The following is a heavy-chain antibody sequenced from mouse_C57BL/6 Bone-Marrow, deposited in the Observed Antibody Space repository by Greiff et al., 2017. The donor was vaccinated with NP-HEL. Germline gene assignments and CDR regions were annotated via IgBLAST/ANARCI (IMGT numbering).Heavy chain of an antibody. Sequence: VQLQQSGAELVKPGASVKLSCTASGFNIKDYYMHWVKQRTEQGLEWIGRIDPEDGETKYATKFQGKATITADPSSNTAYLQLSSLTSEDTAVYYCARSPYYYGSSYGNWYFDVWGTGTTGTVSS. V-gene: IGHV14-2*01. J-gene: IGHJ1*03. CDR3: ARSPYYYGSSYGNWYFDV. CDR2: IDPEDGET. CDR1: GFNIKDYY. D-gene: IGHD1-1*01.